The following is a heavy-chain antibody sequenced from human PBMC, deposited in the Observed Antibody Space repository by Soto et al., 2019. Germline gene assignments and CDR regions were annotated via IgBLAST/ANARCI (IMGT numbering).Heavy chain of an antibody. J-gene: IGHJ5*02. CDR1: GFTFSTYA. Sequence: GGSLRLSCAASGFTFSTYAMRWVRQAPGKGLEWVSAIGRIASDTYYADSVKGRFTISRDNSKNTLSLQMNSLRAEDTAVYYCARCAVLMTTSRRPPNSTHPSGQ. V-gene: IGHV3-23*01. CDR2: IGRIASDT. CDR3: ARCAVLMTTSRRPPNSTHP. D-gene: IGHD1-1*01.